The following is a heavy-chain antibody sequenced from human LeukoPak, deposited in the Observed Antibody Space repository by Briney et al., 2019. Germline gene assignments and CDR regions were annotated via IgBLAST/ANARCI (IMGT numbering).Heavy chain of an antibody. D-gene: IGHD5-18*01. CDR1: GGTFSSYA. CDR2: IIPILGIA. CDR3: ARESTIQPPYGMDV. Sequence: SVKVCCKASGGTFSSYAISWVRQAPGQGVEWMGRIIPILGIANYAQKFQGRVTITADKSTSTAYMELSSLRSEDTAVYYCARESTIQPPYGMDVWGQGTTVTVSS. V-gene: IGHV1-69*04. J-gene: IGHJ6*02.